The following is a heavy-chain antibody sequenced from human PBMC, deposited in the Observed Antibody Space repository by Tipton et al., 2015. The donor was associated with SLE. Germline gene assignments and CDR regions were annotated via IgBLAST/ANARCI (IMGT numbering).Heavy chain of an antibody. CDR3: ARGSQGYYYCYSYMGV. CDR1: GGSISSYY. CDR2: IYYSGST. V-gene: IGHV4-59*01. D-gene: IGHD6-13*01. Sequence: TLSLTCTVSGGSISSYYWSWIRQPPGKGLEWIGDIYYSGSTNYNPSLKSRVTISVDTSKNQFSLKLSSVTAADTAVYYCARGSQGYYYCYSYMGVWGKGTTVIVSS. J-gene: IGHJ6*03.